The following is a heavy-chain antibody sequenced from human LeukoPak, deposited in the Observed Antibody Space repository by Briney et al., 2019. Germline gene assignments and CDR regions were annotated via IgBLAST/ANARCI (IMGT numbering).Heavy chain of an antibody. V-gene: IGHV1-3*03. CDR3: ARCSSIVVVPAAMGWFDP. D-gene: IGHD2-2*01. J-gene: IGHJ5*02. CDR1: GYTFTSYA. CDR2: INAGNGNT. Sequence: GASVKVSCKASGYTFTSYAMHWVSQAPGQRLEWMGWINAGNGNTKYSQEFQGRVTITRDTSASTAYMELSSLRSEDMAVYYCARCSSIVVVPAAMGWFDPWGQGTLVTVSS.